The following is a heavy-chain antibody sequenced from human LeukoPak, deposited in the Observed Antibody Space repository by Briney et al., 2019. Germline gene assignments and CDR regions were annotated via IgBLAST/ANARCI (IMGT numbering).Heavy chain of an antibody. D-gene: IGHD1-26*01. CDR3: TRESGAFSPFGF. Sequence: SGTLSLTLAVSGGSLTTTNWWRWVRQPPGKGLEWIGEVHLNGATNYNPSLASRFSMSIDKSNNHLSLEVTSVTAADTAMYYCTRESGAFSPFGFWGQGTLVTVSS. V-gene: IGHV4-4*02. CDR1: GGSLTTTNW. J-gene: IGHJ4*02. CDR2: VHLNGAT.